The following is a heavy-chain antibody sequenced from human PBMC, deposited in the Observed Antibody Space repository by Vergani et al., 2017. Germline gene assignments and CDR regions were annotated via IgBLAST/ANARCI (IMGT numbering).Heavy chain of an antibody. CDR2: ISSSSSYI. D-gene: IGHD1-26*01. V-gene: IGHV3-21*01. Sequence: EVQLVESGGGLVKPGGSLRLSCAASGFTFSSYSMNWVRPAPGKGLEWVSSISSSSSYIYYADSVKGRFTISRDNAKNSLYLQMNSLRAEDTAVYYCARDPSGELHVNWFDPWGQGTLVTVSS. CDR1: GFTFSSYS. CDR3: ARDPSGELHVNWFDP. J-gene: IGHJ5*02.